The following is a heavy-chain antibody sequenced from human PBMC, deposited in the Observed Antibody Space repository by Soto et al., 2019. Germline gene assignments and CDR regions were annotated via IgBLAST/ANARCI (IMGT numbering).Heavy chain of an antibody. CDR2: MKQDGSEK. D-gene: IGHD3-22*01. CDR3: AGSGYYYPLDFDH. J-gene: IGHJ4*02. V-gene: IGHV3-7*03. Sequence: PGGSLRLSCVASGFTFSSSWMAWVRQTPGKGLEWVGNMKQDGSEKYYVDSVKGRFTISRDNAKNSLYLQMNSLRAEDTAVYYCAGSGYYYPLDFDHWGQGNLVTVSS. CDR1: GFTFSSSW.